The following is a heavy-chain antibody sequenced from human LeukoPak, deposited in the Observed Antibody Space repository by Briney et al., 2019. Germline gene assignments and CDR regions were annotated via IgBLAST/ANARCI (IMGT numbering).Heavy chain of an antibody. V-gene: IGHV4-59*01. CDR2: IYYSGST. CDR1: GGSFSGYY. D-gene: IGHD6-13*01. J-gene: IGHJ3*02. Sequence: PSETLSLTCAVSGGSFSGYYWSWIRQPPGKGLEWIGYIYYSGSTNYNPSLKSRVTISVDTSKNQFSLKLSSVTAADTAVYYCARMGIAAAGQAFDIWGQGTMVTVSS. CDR3: ARMGIAAAGQAFDI.